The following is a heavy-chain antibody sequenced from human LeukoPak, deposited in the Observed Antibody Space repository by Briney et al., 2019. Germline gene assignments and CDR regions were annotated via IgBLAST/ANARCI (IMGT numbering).Heavy chain of an antibody. J-gene: IGHJ6*03. CDR3: ARTQYYYYYYMDV. CDR1: GGSISSYY. Sequence: PSETLSLTCTVSGGSISSYYWSWIRQPAGKGLEWIGRIYTSGSTNYNPSLKSRVIISVDTSKNQFSLKLSSVTAADTAVYYCARTQYYYYYYMDVWGKGTTVTVSS. CDR2: IYTSGST. V-gene: IGHV4-4*07.